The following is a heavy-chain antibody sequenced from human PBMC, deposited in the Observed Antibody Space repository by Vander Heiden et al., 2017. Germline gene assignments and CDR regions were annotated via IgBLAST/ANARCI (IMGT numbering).Heavy chain of an antibody. CDR2: SHYSESS. D-gene: IGHD1-26*01. V-gene: IGHV4-59*08. CDR1: VASIQTYH. CDR3: ARGGWVGATSWFDP. Sequence: QVKLPESGPGQVKPSETLSITCTVPVASIQTYHWSWIRQSPGKGLEWIGYSHYSESSNDNASLKSRVTILVDTSRNQFSLKLDSVIAADTAIYYCARGGWVGATSWFDPWGQGLLVTVSS. J-gene: IGHJ5*02.